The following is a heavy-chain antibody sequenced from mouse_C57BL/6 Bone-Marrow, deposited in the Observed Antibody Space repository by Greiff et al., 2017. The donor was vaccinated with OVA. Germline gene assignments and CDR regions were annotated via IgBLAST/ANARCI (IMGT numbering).Heavy chain of an antibody. D-gene: IGHD2-3*01. J-gene: IGHJ2*01. CDR1: GYTFTEYT. CDR3: ARHDYDPYYFDY. CDR2: FYPGSGSI. Sequence: VQVVESGAELVKPGASVKLSCKASGYTFTEYTIHWVKQRSGQGLEWIGWFYPGSGSIKYNEKFKDKATLTADKSSSTVYMELSRLTSEDSAVYFCARHDYDPYYFDYWGQGTTLTVSS. V-gene: IGHV1-62-2*01.